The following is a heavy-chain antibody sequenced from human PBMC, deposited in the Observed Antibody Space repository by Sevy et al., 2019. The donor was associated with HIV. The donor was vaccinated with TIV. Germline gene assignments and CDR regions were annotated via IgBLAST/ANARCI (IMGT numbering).Heavy chain of an antibody. J-gene: IGHJ4*02. CDR3: VKEGGGEGGDH. D-gene: IGHD2-21*01. Sequence: GGSLRLSCAASGFSFSSYGMHWVRQAPGKGLEWMSYIQYDGSNKDYADSVKGRFTISRDNSKNTLYLQMNSLRVEDTAVFYCVKEGGGEGGDHWSQGTLVTVSS. CDR1: GFSFSSYG. CDR2: IQYDGSNK. V-gene: IGHV3-30*02.